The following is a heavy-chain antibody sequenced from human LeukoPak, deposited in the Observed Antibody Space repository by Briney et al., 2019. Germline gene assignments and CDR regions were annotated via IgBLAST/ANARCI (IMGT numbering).Heavy chain of an antibody. CDR3: AREHYYDSSGYSPIDY. CDR2: TYYRSKWYN. CDR1: GDSVSSNSAA. V-gene: IGHV6-1*01. J-gene: IGHJ4*02. Sequence: SQTLSLTCAISGDSVSSNSAAWNWIRQSPSRGLEWLGRTYYRSKWYNDYAVSVKSRITINPDTSKNQFSLQLNSVTPEDTAVYYCAREHYYDSSGYSPIDYWGQGTLVTVSS. D-gene: IGHD3-22*01.